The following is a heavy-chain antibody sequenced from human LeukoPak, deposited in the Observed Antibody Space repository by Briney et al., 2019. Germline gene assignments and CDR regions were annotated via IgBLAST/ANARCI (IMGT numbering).Heavy chain of an antibody. J-gene: IGHJ4*02. V-gene: IGHV3-43*02. CDR1: GFTFDDYA. Sequence: GGSLRLSCAASGFTFDDYAMHWVRQAPGKGLEWVSLISGDGGSTYYADSVKGRFTISRDNSKNSLYLQMNSLGTEDTALYYCAKVISLAGDYYFDYWGQGTLVTVSS. CDR3: AKVISLAGDYYFDY. D-gene: IGHD3-16*02. CDR2: ISGDGGST.